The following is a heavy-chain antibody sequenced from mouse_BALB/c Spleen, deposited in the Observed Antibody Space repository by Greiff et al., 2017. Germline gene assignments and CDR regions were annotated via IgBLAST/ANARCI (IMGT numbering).Heavy chain of an antibody. J-gene: IGHJ2*01. Sequence: VMLVESGPGLVQPSQSLSITCTVSGFSLTSYGVHWVRQSPGKGLEWLGVIWSGGSTDYNAAFISRLSISKDNSKSQVFFKMNSLQANDTAIYYCARNPYGYGGFDYWGQGTTLTVSS. D-gene: IGHD2-2*01. CDR2: IWSGGST. CDR3: ARNPYGYGGFDY. CDR1: GFSLTSYG. V-gene: IGHV2-2*02.